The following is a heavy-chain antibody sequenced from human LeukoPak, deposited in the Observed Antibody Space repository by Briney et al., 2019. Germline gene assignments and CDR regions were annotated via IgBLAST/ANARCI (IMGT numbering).Heavy chain of an antibody. J-gene: IGHJ4*02. CDR1: GYTFTGYY. Sequence: ASVKVSCKASGYTFTGYYMHWVRQAPGQGLEWMGWINPNSGGTNYAQKFQGRVTMTRDMSISTAYMELSRLRSDDTAVYYCARMLRGEYYFDYWGQGTLVTVSS. CDR3: ARMLRGEYYFDY. V-gene: IGHV1-2*02. D-gene: IGHD3-16*01. CDR2: INPNSGGT.